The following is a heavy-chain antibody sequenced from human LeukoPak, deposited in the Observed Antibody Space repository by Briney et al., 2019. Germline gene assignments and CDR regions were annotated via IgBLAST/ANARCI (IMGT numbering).Heavy chain of an antibody. V-gene: IGHV4-59*01. CDR3: ARDNIAVAKRVYWFDP. D-gene: IGHD6-19*01. CDR1: GGSISRYY. CDR2: IYYSGST. Sequence: SETLSLTCTVSGGSISRYYWSWIRQPPGKGLEWIGYIYYSGSTNYNPSLKSRVTISVDTSKNQFSLKLSSVTAADTAVYYCARDNIAVAKRVYWFDPWGQGTLVTVSS. J-gene: IGHJ5*02.